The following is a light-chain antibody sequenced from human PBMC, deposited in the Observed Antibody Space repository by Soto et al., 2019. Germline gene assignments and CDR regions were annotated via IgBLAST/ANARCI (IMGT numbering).Light chain of an antibody. CDR1: QSVSSN. J-gene: IGKJ2*01. V-gene: IGKV3-15*01. Sequence: EIVMTQSPATLSVSPGERANLSCRASQSVSSNLAWYQQKPGQAPRLLIYAASTRATGIPARFSGSGSGTEFTLTISSLQSKDFAVYYCQQYNNWPPGTFGQGTKLEIK. CDR2: AAS. CDR3: QQYNNWPPGT.